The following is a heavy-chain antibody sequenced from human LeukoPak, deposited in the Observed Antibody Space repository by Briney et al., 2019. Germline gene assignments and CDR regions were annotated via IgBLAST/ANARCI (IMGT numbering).Heavy chain of an antibody. Sequence: GGSLRLSCAASGFTFSNAWMSWVRQAQGKGLEWVGRIKSTTDGGTTDYAAPVKGRFTISRDDSKSTLYLQMNSLKTEYTAVYYCTTQLLYEHNFDYWGQGTLVTVSS. CDR3: TTQLLYEHNFDY. J-gene: IGHJ4*02. V-gene: IGHV3-15*01. D-gene: IGHD2-2*02. CDR1: GFTFSNAW. CDR2: IKSTTDGGTT.